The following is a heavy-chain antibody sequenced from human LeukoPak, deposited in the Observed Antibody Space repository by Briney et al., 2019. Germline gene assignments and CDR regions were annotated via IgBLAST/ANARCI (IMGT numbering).Heavy chain of an antibody. Sequence: PGGSLRLSCAGSGFTFSSYAMAWVRQTPEKGLEWVAIISSSDGGTYYIDSVKGRFTISRDNSKNTLYLQMNSLRAEDTAVYYCAKTPADLGASREGYFDYWGQGTLVTVSS. V-gene: IGHV3-23*01. J-gene: IGHJ4*02. D-gene: IGHD1-26*01. CDR2: ISSSDGGT. CDR1: GFTFSSYA. CDR3: AKTPADLGASREGYFDY.